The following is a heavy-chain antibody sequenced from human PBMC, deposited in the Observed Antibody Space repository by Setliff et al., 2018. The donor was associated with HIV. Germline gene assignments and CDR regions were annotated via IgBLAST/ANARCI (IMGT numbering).Heavy chain of an antibody. CDR3: ARRKSEDSGYGPRYYDF. V-gene: IGHV5-51*01. CDR1: GYIFTNFW. J-gene: IGHJ4*02. Sequence: GESLKISCQASGYIFTNFWIGWVRQMPGKGLEWMGTVYPGDFDSIYNESFQGHVTMSVGKATRTAYLEWSSLKASDTAIYYCARRKSEDSGYGPRYYDFWGQGTLVTVSS. CDR2: VYPGDFDS. D-gene: IGHD3-22*01.